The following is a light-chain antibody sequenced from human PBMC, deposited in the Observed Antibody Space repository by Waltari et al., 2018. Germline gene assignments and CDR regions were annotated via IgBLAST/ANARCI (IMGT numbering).Light chain of an antibody. J-gene: IGKJ1*01. Sequence: DIQMTQSPSSLSAFVGDRVIVTCRASQSIGTSLNWYQQKPGKAPKLLIYATSTLQSGVPSRFSGSGSGTDFTLTISSLQPEDFATYSCHQNYSPPPTFGQGTKVEIK. V-gene: IGKV1-39*01. CDR3: HQNYSPPPT. CDR2: ATS. CDR1: QSIGTS.